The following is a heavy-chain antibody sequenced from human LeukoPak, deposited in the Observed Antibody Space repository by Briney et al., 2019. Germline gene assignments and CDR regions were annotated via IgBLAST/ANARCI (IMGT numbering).Heavy chain of an antibody. V-gene: IGHV3-30*04. CDR3: ARLRDQKWLADAFDI. J-gene: IGHJ3*02. D-gene: IGHD6-19*01. CDR1: GFTFSNYA. Sequence: PGGSLRLSCAVSGFTFSNYAMHWVRQAPGKGLEWVAVISFDGSKKFHADSVKGRFTVSRDNSKNTLHPQMSSLRAEDTAVYYCARLRDQKWLADAFDIWGQGTMVTVS. CDR2: ISFDGSKK.